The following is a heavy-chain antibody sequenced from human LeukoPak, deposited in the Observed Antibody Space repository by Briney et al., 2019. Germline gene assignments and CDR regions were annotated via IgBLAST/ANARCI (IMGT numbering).Heavy chain of an antibody. D-gene: IGHD4-17*01. CDR3: ARDRENDYGDYSHYSDY. V-gene: IGHV1-18*01. Sequence: GASVKVSCKASGYTFTSYGISWVRQAPGQGLEWMGWISAYNGNTNYAQKLQGRVTMTTDTSTSTAYMELRSLRSDDTAVYYCARDRENDYGDYSHYSDYWGQGTLVTVSS. CDR2: ISAYNGNT. CDR1: GYTFTSYG. J-gene: IGHJ4*02.